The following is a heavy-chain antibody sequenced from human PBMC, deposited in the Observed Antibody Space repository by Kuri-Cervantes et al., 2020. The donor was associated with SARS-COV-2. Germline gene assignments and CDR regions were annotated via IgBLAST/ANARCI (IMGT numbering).Heavy chain of an antibody. D-gene: IGHD3-9*01. J-gene: IGHJ4*02. V-gene: IGHV3-9*01. Sequence: GGSLRLSCVASGFSFDHYTMHWVRQAPGKGLEWVSGISWHSRNISYAASVQGRFTISRDNAKNSLYLQMNSLRAEDTAVYYCASSPIRYFDWSITNYFDYWGQGTLVTVSS. CDR1: GFSFDHYT. CDR2: ISWHSRNI. CDR3: ASSPIRYFDWSITNYFDY.